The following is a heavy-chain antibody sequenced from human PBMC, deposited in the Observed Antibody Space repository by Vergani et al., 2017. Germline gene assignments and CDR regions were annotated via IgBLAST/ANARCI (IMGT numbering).Heavy chain of an antibody. V-gene: IGHV4-59*01. CDR3: ARGAYSSSPFDY. CDR1: GGSISSYY. D-gene: IGHD6-6*01. Sequence: QVQLQESGPGLVKPSETLSLTCTVSGGSISSYYWSWIRQPPGKGLEWIGYIYYSGSTNYNPSLKRRVTISVDTSKNQFSLKLSSVTAADTAVYYCARGAYSSSPFDYWGQGTLVTVSS. CDR2: IYYSGST. J-gene: IGHJ4*02.